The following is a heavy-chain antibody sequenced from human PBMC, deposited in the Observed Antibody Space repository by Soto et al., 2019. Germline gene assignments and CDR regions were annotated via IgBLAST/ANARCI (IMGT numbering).Heavy chain of an antibody. D-gene: IGHD2-2*01. CDR1: GYTFTSYG. Sequence: GASVKVSCKASGYTFTSYGISWVRQAPGQGLEWMGWISAYNGNTNYAQKLQGRVTMTTETSTSTAYMELRSLRSDDTAVYYCARDGCSSTSCYVWLVDYYYYGMDVWGQGTTVTVSS. V-gene: IGHV1-18*01. CDR3: ARDGCSSTSCYVWLVDYYYYGMDV. J-gene: IGHJ6*02. CDR2: ISAYNGNT.